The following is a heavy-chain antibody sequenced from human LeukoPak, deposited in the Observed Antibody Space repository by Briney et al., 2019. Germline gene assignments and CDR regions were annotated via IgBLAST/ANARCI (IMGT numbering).Heavy chain of an antibody. J-gene: IGHJ4*02. V-gene: IGHV3-7*01. CDR2: IKEDGSEK. CDR3: ARGRFNYDSSGYSSFYH. CDR1: GVTFSIYW. D-gene: IGHD3-22*01. Sequence: GGSLRLSCAASGVTFSIYWMSWVRQAPGKGLERVAHIKEDGSEKYYVDSVKGRFTISRDNAKNSLYLQMNSLRAEDTAVYYCARGRFNYDSSGYSSFYHWGQGTLVTVSS.